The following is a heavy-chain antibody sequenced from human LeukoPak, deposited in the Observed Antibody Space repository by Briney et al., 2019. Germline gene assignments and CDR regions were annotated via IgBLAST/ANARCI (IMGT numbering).Heavy chain of an antibody. CDR1: GFTVSSNY. D-gene: IGHD2-2*01. J-gene: IGHJ4*02. V-gene: IGHV3-66*01. CDR3: ARAGGGYCTSTSCSQFFDY. Sequence: GGSLRLSCAASGFTVSSNYMSWVRQAPGRGLEWVAVIYSGGATVYADSVKGRLSISRDNSKNTLYLQMNSLRAEDTAVYHCARAGGGYCTSTSCSQFFDYWGQGTLVTVSS. CDR2: IYSGGAT.